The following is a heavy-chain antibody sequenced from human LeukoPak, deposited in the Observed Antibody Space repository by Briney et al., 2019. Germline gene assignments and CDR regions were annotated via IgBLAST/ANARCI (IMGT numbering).Heavy chain of an antibody. D-gene: IGHD6-19*01. CDR3: AREVAVSDTSPHYFDH. V-gene: IGHV4-61*02. Sequence: SQTLSLTCTVSGDFISSGHDYWHWIRQPAGKGLEWIGRIYISGSTNYNPSLKSRVTMSVDTSKNQFSLKVTSVNAADTAVYYCAREVAVSDTSPHYFDHWGQGTLATVSS. J-gene: IGHJ4*02. CDR1: GDFISSGHDY. CDR2: IYISGST.